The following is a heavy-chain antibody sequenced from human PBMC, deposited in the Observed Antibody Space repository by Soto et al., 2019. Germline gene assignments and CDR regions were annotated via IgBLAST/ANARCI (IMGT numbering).Heavy chain of an antibody. V-gene: IGHV4-34*01. Sequence: SETLSLTCAVYGGSFSGYYWSWIRQPPGKGLEWIGEINHSGSTNYNPSLKSRVTISVDTSKNQFSLKLSSVTAADTAVYYCGRFKRGVTTDYWGQGTLVTVSS. CDR3: GRFKRGVTTDY. J-gene: IGHJ4*02. CDR2: INHSGST. CDR1: GGSFSGYY. D-gene: IGHD4-17*01.